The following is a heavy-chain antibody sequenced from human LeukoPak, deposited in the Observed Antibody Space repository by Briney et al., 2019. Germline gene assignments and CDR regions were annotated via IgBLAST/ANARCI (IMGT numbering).Heavy chain of an antibody. CDR3: AKDAIGWLYYFDY. CDR1: GFTFSSYG. Sequence: GGSLRLSCAASGFTFSSYGMHWVRQAPGKGLEWVAFIRYDGGNKYYADSVKGRFTISRDNSKNTLYLQMNSLRAEDTAVYYCAKDAIGWLYYFDYWGQGTLVTVSS. CDR2: IRYDGGNK. J-gene: IGHJ4*02. D-gene: IGHD3-22*01. V-gene: IGHV3-30*02.